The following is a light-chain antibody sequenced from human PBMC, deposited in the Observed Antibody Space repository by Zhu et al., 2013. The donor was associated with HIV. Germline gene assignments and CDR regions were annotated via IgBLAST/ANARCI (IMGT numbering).Light chain of an antibody. CDR3: QHYDTSSPLLS. CDR2: GAS. J-gene: IGKJ3*01. Sequence: IVLTQSPGTLSLSPGERATLSCRASQSVSSNSLAWYQQKPGQAPRLLIFGASSRASGIPDRFSGSGSGTDFTLTISRLEPEDFAVYYCQHYDTSSPLLSFGPGTKVDVK. CDR1: QSVSSNS. V-gene: IGKV3-20*01.